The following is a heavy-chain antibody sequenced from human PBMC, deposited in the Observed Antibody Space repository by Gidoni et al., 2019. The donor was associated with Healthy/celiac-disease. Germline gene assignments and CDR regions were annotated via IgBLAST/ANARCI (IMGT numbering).Heavy chain of an antibody. D-gene: IGHD4-17*01. V-gene: IGHV3-23*01. J-gene: IGHJ4*02. CDR3: AKDGNPYGDYIFDY. Sequence: EVQLLESGGGLVQPGGSLRLSCAAAGFTFSSYAMSWVRQAPGKGLEWVSAISGSGGSTYYADSVKGRFTISRVNSKNTLYLHMNSLRAEDTAVYYCAKDGNPYGDYIFDYWGQGTLVTVSS. CDR2: ISGSGGST. CDR1: GFTFSSYA.